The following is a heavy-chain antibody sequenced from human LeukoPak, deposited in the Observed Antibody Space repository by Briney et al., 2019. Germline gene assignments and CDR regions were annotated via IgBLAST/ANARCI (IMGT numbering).Heavy chain of an antibody. J-gene: IGHJ4*02. D-gene: IGHD2-2*01. CDR2: IYYSGST. CDR1: GGSISSGGYY. CDR3: ARALPKAPAARIFDY. Sequence: SQTLSLTCTVSGGSISSGGYYWSWIRQHPGKGLEWIGYIYYSGSTYYNPSLKSRVTISVDTSKNQFSLKLSSVTAADTAVYYCARALPKAPAARIFDYWGQGTLVTVSS. V-gene: IGHV4-31*03.